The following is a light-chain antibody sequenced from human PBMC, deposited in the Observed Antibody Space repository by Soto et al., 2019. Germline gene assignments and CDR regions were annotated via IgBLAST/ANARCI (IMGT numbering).Light chain of an antibody. J-gene: IGLJ1*01. CDR2: RNN. CDR3: SSYTSRSTLV. V-gene: IGLV1-47*01. CDR1: SSNIGSNY. Sequence: QSVLTQPPSASGTPGQRVTISCSGSSSNIGSNYVYWYQQLPGTAPKLLIYRNNQRPSGVPDRFSGSKSGNTASLTISGLQAEDEADYYCSSYTSRSTLVFGTGTKVTVL.